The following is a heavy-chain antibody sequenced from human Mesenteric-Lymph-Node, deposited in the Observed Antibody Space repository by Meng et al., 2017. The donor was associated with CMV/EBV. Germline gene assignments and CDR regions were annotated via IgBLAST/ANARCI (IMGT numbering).Heavy chain of an antibody. CDR2: IYSGGST. CDR1: GFTFSTYA. J-gene: IGHJ4*02. D-gene: IGHD3-3*01. CDR3: ARAKGDFWSGTPGY. Sequence: GESLKISCAASGFTFSTYAMSWVRQAPGKGLECVSVIYSGGSTYYADSVKGRFTISRDNSKNTLYLQMNSLRAEDTAVYYCARAKGDFWSGTPGYWGQGTLVTVSS. V-gene: IGHV3-53*01.